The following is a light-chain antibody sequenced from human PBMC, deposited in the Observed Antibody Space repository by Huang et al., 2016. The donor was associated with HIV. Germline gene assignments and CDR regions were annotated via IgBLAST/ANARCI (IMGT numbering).Light chain of an antibody. V-gene: IGKV3-15*01. J-gene: IGKJ2*01. Sequence: IVMTQSPGTLSVSPGERATLSCRASQSVGSTLAWYQQKPGQSPRLLIYCASSRATCIPARFSGSGSGTEFTLTISSLQSEDFAVYYCQQYYKLYTFGQGTKLEIK. CDR3: QQYYKLYT. CDR2: CAS. CDR1: QSVGST.